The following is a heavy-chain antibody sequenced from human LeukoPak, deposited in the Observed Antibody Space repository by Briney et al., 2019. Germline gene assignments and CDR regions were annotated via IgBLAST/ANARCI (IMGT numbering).Heavy chain of an antibody. CDR1: GGSFSGYY. CDR2: INHSGST. J-gene: IGHJ4*02. D-gene: IGHD3-22*01. Sequence: SETLSLTCAVYGGSFSGYYWSWIRQPPGKGLEWIGEINHSGSTNYNPSLKSQVTISVDTSKNQFSLKLSSVTAADTAVYYCARLDDSSGYADYWGQGTLVTVSS. CDR3: ARLDDSSGYADY. V-gene: IGHV4-34*01.